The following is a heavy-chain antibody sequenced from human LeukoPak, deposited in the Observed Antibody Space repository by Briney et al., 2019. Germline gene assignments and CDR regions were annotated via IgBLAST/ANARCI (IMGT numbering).Heavy chain of an antibody. D-gene: IGHD3-22*01. CDR2: ISSSSSYI. V-gene: IGHV3-21*01. CDR3: ARAKNYYDSSGYYYFDY. J-gene: IGHJ4*02. CDR1: GFTFSSYG. Sequence: GGSLRLSCAASGFTFSSYGMHWVRQAPGKGLEWVSSISSSSSYIYYADSVKGRFTISRDNAKNSLYLQMNSLRAEDTAVYYCARAKNYYDSSGYYYFDYWGQGTLVTVSS.